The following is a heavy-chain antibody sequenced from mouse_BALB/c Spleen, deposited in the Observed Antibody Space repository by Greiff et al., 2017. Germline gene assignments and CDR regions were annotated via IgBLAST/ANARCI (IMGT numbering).Heavy chain of an antibody. CDR1: GFTFSSYA. D-gene: IGHD2-4*01. Sequence: EVKLEESGGGLVKPGGSLKLSCAASGFTFSSYAMSWVRQSPEKRLEWVAEISSGGSYTYYPDTVTGRFTISRDNAKNTLYLEMSSLRSEDTAMYYCATMITTAWFAYWGQGTLVTVSA. CDR2: ISSGGSYT. V-gene: IGHV5-9-4*01. CDR3: ATMITTAWFAY. J-gene: IGHJ3*01.